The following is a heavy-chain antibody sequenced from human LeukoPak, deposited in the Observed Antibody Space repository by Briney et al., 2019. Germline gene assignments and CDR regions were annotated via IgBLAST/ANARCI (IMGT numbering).Heavy chain of an antibody. D-gene: IGHD1-26*01. Sequence: GGSLRLSCAASGFTFSSYAMSWVRQAPGKGLEWVSAISGSGGSTYYADSVKGRFTISRDNSRNTQYLQVNSLRAEDTAAYFCAKSGTVGATRYDWYFDVWGRGTQVTVSS. J-gene: IGHJ2*01. CDR2: ISGSGGST. CDR1: GFTFSSYA. V-gene: IGHV3-23*01. CDR3: AKSGTVGATRYDWYFDV.